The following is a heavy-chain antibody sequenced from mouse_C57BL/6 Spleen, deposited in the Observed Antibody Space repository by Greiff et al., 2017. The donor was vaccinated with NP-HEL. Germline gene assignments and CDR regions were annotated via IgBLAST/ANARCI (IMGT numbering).Heavy chain of an antibody. CDR2: IDPSDSET. D-gene: IGHD2-5*01. Sequence: QVQLQQPGAELVRPGSSVKLSCKASGYTFTSYWMHWVKQRPIQGLEWIGNIDPSDSETHYNQKFKDKATLTVDKSSSTADMQLSSLTSEDSAVYYCARVYSKRDYFDYWGQGTTLTVSS. V-gene: IGHV1-52*01. CDR1: GYTFTSYW. J-gene: IGHJ2*01. CDR3: ARVYSKRDYFDY.